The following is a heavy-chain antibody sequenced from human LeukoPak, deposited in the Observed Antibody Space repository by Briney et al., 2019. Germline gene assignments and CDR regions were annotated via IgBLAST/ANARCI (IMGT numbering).Heavy chain of an antibody. V-gene: IGHV1-8*01. CDR2: MNPNSGNT. CDR1: GYTFTSYD. CDR3: ARGGDALDYYGSGSYYYWFDP. J-gene: IGHJ5*02. Sequence: AASVKVSCKASGYTFTSYDINWVRQATGQGLEWMGWMNPNSGNTGYAQKFQGRVTMTRNTSISTAYMELSSLRSEDTAVYYCARGGDALDYYGSGSYYYWFDPWGQGTLVTVSS. D-gene: IGHD3-10*01.